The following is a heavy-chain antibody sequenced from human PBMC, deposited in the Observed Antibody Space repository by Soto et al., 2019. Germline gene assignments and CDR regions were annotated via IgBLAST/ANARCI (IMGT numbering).Heavy chain of an antibody. Sequence: HPGGSRRRSCAASGFTFSSYVMHGVRQAPGKGLEWVAVIWYDGSNKYYADSVKGRFTISRDNSKNTLYLQMNSLRAEDTAVYYCASNYDILTGYWYFDYWGQGTLVTVSS. CDR3: ASNYDILTGYWYFDY. V-gene: IGHV3-33*01. D-gene: IGHD3-9*01. J-gene: IGHJ4*02. CDR1: GFTFSSYV. CDR2: IWYDGSNK.